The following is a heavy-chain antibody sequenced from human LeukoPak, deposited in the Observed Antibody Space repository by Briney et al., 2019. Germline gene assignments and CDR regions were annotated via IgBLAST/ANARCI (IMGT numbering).Heavy chain of an antibody. J-gene: IGHJ4*02. CDR1: GYTFTDPY. Sequence: ASVKVSCKASGYTFTDPYMHWVRQAPGQGLEWMGWINPNSGGTNYAQKFQGRVTMTRDTSINTAYMELSRLRSDDTVVYYCARDNAVGVTAGYWGQGTLVTVSS. D-gene: IGHD1-26*01. CDR2: INPNSGGT. V-gene: IGHV1-2*02. CDR3: ARDNAVGVTAGY.